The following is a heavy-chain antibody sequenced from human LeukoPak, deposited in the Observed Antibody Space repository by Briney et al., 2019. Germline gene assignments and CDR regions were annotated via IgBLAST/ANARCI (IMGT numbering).Heavy chain of an antibody. J-gene: IGHJ4*02. Sequence: GGSLRLSCAASGFNFSSYAMHWVRQAPREGLEWVGLITYGGIDKSYADSVKGRFTISRDSSKRTLYLQMNSLRAEDTAMYYCARDNSGYYDYWGQGTLVTVSS. V-gene: IGHV3-30*04. CDR2: ITYGGIDK. D-gene: IGHD3-22*01. CDR1: GFNFSSYA. CDR3: ARDNSGYYDY.